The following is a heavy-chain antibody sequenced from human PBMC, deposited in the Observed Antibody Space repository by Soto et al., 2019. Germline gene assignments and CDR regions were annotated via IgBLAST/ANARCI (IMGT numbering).Heavy chain of an antibody. Sequence: QAQLVQSGGEMKKAGASVKVSCKASGYTFTTYGITWVRQAPGQGLDWMGWINPLKGDTKSAANFQDRVTMTTDTSTRTDYMELRSLRSDDTAGYYCARVKVPAAVLGAVDVLGQWTLVTVSS. D-gene: IGHD2-2*01. CDR1: GYTFTTYG. V-gene: IGHV1-18*01. J-gene: IGHJ3*01. CDR2: INPLKGDT. CDR3: ARVKVPAAVLGAVDV.